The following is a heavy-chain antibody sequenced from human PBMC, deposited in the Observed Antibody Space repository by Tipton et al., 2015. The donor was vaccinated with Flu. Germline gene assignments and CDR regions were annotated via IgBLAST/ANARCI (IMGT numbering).Heavy chain of an antibody. CDR2: IDIHSRSI. CDR3: VRFTTVTRGDV. Sequence: VQLVQSGGGLVQPGGSLGLSCSASGFNLSSYEMNWVRQAPGKGLEWVSKIDIHSRSIDYADSVKGRFTISRDNAKNTLYLQMNSLSAEDTAVYYCVRFTTVTRGDVWGQGTTVTVSS. CDR1: GFNLSSYE. V-gene: IGHV3-48*03. J-gene: IGHJ6*02. D-gene: IGHD4-17*01.